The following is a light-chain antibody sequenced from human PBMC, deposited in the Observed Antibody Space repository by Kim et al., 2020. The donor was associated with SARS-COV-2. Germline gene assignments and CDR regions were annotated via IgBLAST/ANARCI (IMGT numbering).Light chain of an antibody. Sequence: GQSITISCTGTRSDVGGYNYVSWYQQHPGKAPKLMIDDVSNRPSGVSNRFSGSKSGNTASLTISGLQAEDEADYYCSSYTSSSTVVFGGGTKLTVL. J-gene: IGLJ2*01. CDR1: RSDVGGYNY. CDR3: SSYTSSSTVV. V-gene: IGLV2-14*03. CDR2: DVS.